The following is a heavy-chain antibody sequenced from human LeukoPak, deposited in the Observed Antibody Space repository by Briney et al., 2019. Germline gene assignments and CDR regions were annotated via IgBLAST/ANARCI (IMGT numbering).Heavy chain of an antibody. V-gene: IGHV1-69*05. D-gene: IGHD3-22*01. J-gene: IGHJ4*02. Sequence: GSSVKVSCKASGGTFSSYAISGVRQAPGQGLEWMGGIIPIFGTANYAQKFQGRVTITTDESTSTAYMELSSLRSEDTAVYYCARDRSPYYDSSGYYPIDAFDYWGQGTLVTVSS. CDR2: IIPIFGTA. CDR1: GGTFSSYA. CDR3: ARDRSPYYDSSGYYPIDAFDY.